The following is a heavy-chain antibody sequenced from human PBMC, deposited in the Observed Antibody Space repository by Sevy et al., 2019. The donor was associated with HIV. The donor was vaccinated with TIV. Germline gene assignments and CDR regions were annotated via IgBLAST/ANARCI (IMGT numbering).Heavy chain of an antibody. CDR3: ARQLGIAVAGTDAFDI. V-gene: IGHV5-51*01. Sequence: GESLKISCKGSGYSFTSYWIGWVRQMPGKGLEWMGIIYPGDSDTRHSPSFQGQVTISADKSISTAYLQWSSLKASDTAMYYCARQLGIAVAGTDAFDIWGQGTMVTVSS. CDR2: IYPGDSDT. D-gene: IGHD6-19*01. J-gene: IGHJ3*02. CDR1: GYSFTSYW.